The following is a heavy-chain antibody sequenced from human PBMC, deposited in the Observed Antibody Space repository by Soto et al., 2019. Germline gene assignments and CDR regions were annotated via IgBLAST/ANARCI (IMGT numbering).Heavy chain of an antibody. V-gene: IGHV1-46*01. Sequence: ASVKVSCKASAYAVTSHYMHWVRQAPGQGLEWMGMINPSSGDVHYAQRFQERVTITRDRSINTAYMQMSSLRSEDTAMYFCAGGGAGSGPFTWELPDHWGQGTLVTVS. CDR2: INPSSGDV. D-gene: IGHD1-26*01. CDR3: AGGGAGSGPFTWELPDH. CDR1: AYAVTSHY. J-gene: IGHJ4*02.